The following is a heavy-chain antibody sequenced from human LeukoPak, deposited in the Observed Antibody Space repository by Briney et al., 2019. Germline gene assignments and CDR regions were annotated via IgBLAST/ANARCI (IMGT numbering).Heavy chain of an antibody. CDR2: ISSSSSYI. D-gene: IGHD3-10*01. Sequence: GGSLRLSCAASGFTFSSYSMNWVRQAPGKGLEWVSSISSSSSYIYYADSVKGRFTISRDNYKNTLYLQMNSLRAEDTAVYYCAKSSGFRVFGQNCFDYWGQGTLVTVSS. CDR1: GFTFSSYS. J-gene: IGHJ4*02. V-gene: IGHV3-21*04. CDR3: AKSSGFRVFGQNCFDY.